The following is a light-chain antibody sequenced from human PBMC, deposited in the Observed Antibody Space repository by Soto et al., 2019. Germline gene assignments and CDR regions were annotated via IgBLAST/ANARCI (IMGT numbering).Light chain of an antibody. Sequence: DIQLTQSPSFLSASVRDRVTITCRASQGISSYLAWYQQKPGKAPKLLIYASSTLQSGVPSRFSGSGSGTDFTLTISRLEPEDFAVYYCQYYGSSPRTFGQGTKVDIK. CDR3: QYYGSSPRT. J-gene: IGKJ1*01. CDR2: ASS. V-gene: IGKV1-9*01. CDR1: QGISSY.